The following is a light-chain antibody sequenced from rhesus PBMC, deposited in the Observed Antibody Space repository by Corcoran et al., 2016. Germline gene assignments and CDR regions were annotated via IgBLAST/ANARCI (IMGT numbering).Light chain of an antibody. CDR3: CSYTTSSTFI. CDR1: RSDIGGYNY. V-gene: IGLV2S7*01. J-gene: IGLJ1*01. Sequence: QSAPTQPPSVSGSPGQSVTISCTGTRSDIGGYNYVSWYQQHPGKAPKLMIYGVSKRPSGVSDRFSGSKSGNTASLTISGLQAEDEADYYCCSYTTSSTFIFGAGTRLTVL. CDR2: GVS.